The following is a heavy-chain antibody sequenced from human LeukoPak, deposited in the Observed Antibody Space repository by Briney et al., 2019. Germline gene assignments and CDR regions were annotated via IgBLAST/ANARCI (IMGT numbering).Heavy chain of an antibody. CDR3: EKVPVFSLTISEVVTDDAFDI. V-gene: IGHV3-23*01. D-gene: IGHD3-3*01. CDR1: GFAFSSYA. Sequence: RTGGSLRLSCAASGFAFSSYAMSSVRQAPGKGLEWVSAISGSGGSTYYADSVKGRFTISRDNSKNTLYLQMNSLRAEDTAVYYCEKVPVFSLTISEVVTDDAFDIWGQGTIVTVSS. J-gene: IGHJ3*02. CDR2: ISGSGGST.